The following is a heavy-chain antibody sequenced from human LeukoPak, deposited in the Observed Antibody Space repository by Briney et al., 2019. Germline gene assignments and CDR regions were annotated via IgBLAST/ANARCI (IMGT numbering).Heavy chain of an antibody. J-gene: IGHJ4*02. Sequence: VASVKVSCKASGGTFSSYAISWVRQAPGQGLEWMGRIIPIFGTANYAQKFQGRVTITTDESTSTAYMELSSLRSEDTAVYYCARQAGYCSGGSCYPDYDYWGLGTLVTVSS. CDR3: ARQAGYCSGGSCYPDYDY. D-gene: IGHD2-15*01. CDR1: GGTFSSYA. CDR2: IIPIFGTA. V-gene: IGHV1-69*05.